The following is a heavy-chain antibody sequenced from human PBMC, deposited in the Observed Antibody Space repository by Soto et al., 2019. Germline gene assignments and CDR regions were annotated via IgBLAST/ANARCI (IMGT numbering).Heavy chain of an antibody. CDR1: GFTFSGFD. V-gene: IGHV3-13*01. J-gene: IGHJ5*02. D-gene: IGHD6-13*01. CDR3: ATGQEAGAHFFDP. CDR2: IGTAGDT. Sequence: GGSLRLSCEASGFTFSGFDMHWVRQPTGKGLEWVSTIGTAGDTYYAVSVKGRFTISRDNAKNSLSLQMNSLRAGDTAVYFCATGQEAGAHFFDPWGQGTQVTVSS.